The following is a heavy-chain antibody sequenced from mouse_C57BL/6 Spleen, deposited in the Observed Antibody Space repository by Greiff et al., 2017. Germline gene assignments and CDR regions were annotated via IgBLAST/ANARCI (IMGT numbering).Heavy chain of an antibody. V-gene: IGHV1-81*01. J-gene: IGHJ3*01. D-gene: IGHD2-5*01. CDR1: GYTFTSYG. CDR2: IYPRSGNT. Sequence: QVQLQQSGAELARPGASVKLSCKASGYTFTSYGISWVKQRTGQGLEWIGEIYPRSGNTYYNEKFKGKATLTADKSSSTAYMELRILTSEDSAVYFCASQEDYSKDEFAYWGEGTLVTVSA. CDR3: ASQEDYSKDEFAY.